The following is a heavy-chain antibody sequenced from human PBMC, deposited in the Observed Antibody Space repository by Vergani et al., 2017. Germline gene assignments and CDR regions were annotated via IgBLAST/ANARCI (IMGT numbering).Heavy chain of an antibody. J-gene: IGHJ6*02. CDR1: GFTFSDFS. CDR2: IGSSGPYI. D-gene: IGHD2-8*01. Sequence: VQLVESGGGLVKPGGSLRLSCAASGFTFSDFSMSWVRQAPGKGLEWVAFIGSSGPYINYAASVKGRFIISRDNTNNSLFLQLRSLRAEDAAVYYCASDCTSGGCQDNYGMDVWGQGATVTVSS. V-gene: IGHV3-21*01. CDR3: ASDCTSGGCQDNYGMDV.